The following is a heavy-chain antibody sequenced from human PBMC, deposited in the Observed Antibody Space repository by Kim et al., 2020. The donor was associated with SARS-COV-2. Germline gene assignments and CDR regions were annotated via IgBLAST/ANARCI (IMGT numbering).Heavy chain of an antibody. V-gene: IGHV4-38-2*02. J-gene: IGHJ4*02. CDR2: IYHTGST. CDR3: TRKYYYDSSGYYYADW. D-gene: IGHD3-22*01. Sequence: SETLSLTCTVSGYSISSGYYWGWIRQSPGKGLEWIGSIYHTGSTYYNPSLKSRVTISIDTSKNQFSLRLNSVTAADTAVYYCTRKYYYDSSGYYYADWWGQGTLVTVSS. CDR1: GYSISSGYY.